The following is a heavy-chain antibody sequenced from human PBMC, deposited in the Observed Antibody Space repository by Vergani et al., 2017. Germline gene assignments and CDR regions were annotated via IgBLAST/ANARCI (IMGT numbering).Heavy chain of an antibody. J-gene: IGHJ6*03. CDR2: IGYGGSNK. CDR1: GFTFSSYG. D-gene: IGHD2-2*02. CDR3: ARDQVPAAIRLNVGNYMDV. V-gene: IGHV3-30*02. Sequence: QVQLVESGGGVVQPGGSLRLSCAASGFTFSSYGMHWVRQGPGKGLEWVTFIGYGGSNKYYGDSVKGRFTISRDNSKNTLYLQMNSLRAEDTAVYYCARDQVPAAIRLNVGNYMDVWGKGTTVIVSS.